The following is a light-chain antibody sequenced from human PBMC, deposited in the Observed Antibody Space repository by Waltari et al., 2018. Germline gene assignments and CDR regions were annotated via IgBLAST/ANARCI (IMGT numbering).Light chain of an antibody. Sequence: IMLTQSPGTLSLSPGERATLSCRASQSISRYLAWYQQKPGQAPRLPIYGASTRATGIPDRFSGSGSGTDFSLTISGLVPEDSAVYYCQHHFRLPATFGQGTKVEIK. CDR3: QHHFRLPAT. V-gene: IGKV3-20*01. J-gene: IGKJ1*01. CDR2: GAS. CDR1: QSISRY.